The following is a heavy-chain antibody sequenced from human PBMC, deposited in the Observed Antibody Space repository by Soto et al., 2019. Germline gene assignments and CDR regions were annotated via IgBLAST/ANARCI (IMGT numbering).Heavy chain of an antibody. D-gene: IGHD2-15*01. CDR1: GFTFSSYA. CDR3: AKPEVVVAATSVGDGAFDI. CDR2: ISGSGGST. V-gene: IGHV3-23*01. Sequence: EVQLLESGGGLVQPGGSLRLSCAASGFTFSSYAMSWVRQAPGKGLEWVSAISGSGGSTYYADSVKGRFTISRDNSKNTLYLQMNSLRAEDTAVYYCAKPEVVVAATSVGDGAFDIWGQGTMVTVSS. J-gene: IGHJ3*02.